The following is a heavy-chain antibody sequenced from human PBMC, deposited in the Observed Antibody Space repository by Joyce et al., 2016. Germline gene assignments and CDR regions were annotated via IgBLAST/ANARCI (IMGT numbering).Heavy chain of an antibody. V-gene: IGHV3-23*01. CDR3: AKVSDFWRGYVDY. Sequence: EVHLLESGGGLVQPGWSLGLSCAASGFTFNNYAMMWVRQAPGKGLEWVVVIPGSGASAYYADAVKGRFTISRDNSKNPVYLQMNSLRAEDTAVYYCAKVSDFWRGYVDYWGPGTVVTVSS. CDR2: IPGSGASA. CDR1: GFTFNNYA. D-gene: IGHD3-3*01. J-gene: IGHJ4*02.